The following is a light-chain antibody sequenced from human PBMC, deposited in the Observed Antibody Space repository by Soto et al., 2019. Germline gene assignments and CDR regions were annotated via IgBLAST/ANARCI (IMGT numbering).Light chain of an antibody. CDR3: QQSYGTPIT. J-gene: IGKJ5*01. CDR2: VAS. Sequence: DIHMTHSPSSLSALVGDSVTMSCRASQSISRYLNWYQQKPGKAPNLLIYVASSLQSEVPSRFSGSGSGTDFTLTITSLPPEDFATYYSQQSYGTPITFAQGTRLEIK. V-gene: IGKV1-39*01. CDR1: QSISRY.